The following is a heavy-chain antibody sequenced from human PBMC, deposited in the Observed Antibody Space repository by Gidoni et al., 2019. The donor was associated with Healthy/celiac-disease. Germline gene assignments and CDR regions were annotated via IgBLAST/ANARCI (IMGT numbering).Heavy chain of an antibody. V-gene: IGHV3-66*01. Sequence: EVQLVESGGGLVQPGGYLRLTCAASGFTVSSNYMSWVRQAPGKGLEWVSVIYSGGSTYYADSVKSRFTISRDNSKNTLYLQMNSLRAEDTAVYYCARARPPLHYYDSSPYYFDYWGQGTLVTVSS. J-gene: IGHJ4*02. CDR1: GFTVSSNY. CDR3: ARARPPLHYYDSSPYYFDY. D-gene: IGHD3-22*01. CDR2: IYSGGST.